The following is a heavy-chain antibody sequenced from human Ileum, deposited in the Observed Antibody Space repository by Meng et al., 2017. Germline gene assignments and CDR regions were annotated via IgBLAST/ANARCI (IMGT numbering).Heavy chain of an antibody. CDR3: ARADYVRYFDL. CDR2: VYHSGST. D-gene: IGHD3-10*02. CDR1: VGSIESNNW. J-gene: IGHJ2*01. Sequence: VPLQESGPGRVKPSETLSLTCAASVGSIESNNWWTWIRQPPGQGLEWIGEVYHSGSTHYNPSLQSRVTISIDNSKNRFSLSLNSVTAADTAIYYCARADYVRYFDLWGRGTLVTVSS. V-gene: IGHV4-4*02.